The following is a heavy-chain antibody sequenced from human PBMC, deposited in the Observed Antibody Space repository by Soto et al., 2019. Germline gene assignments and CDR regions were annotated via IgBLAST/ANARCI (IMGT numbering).Heavy chain of an antibody. CDR1: GFTVSNNY. CDR3: ATQRGGGGY. J-gene: IGHJ4*02. D-gene: IGHD3-10*01. CDR2: IYSGGYT. Sequence: EVPLVESGGGLIQPGGSLRLSCAVSGFTVSNNYMSWVRQAPGKGLEGVSVIYSGGYTAYGDSVKGRFTISRDNSKNKIYLQMNTLRRDATGVYFWATQRGGGGYWGQGTLVTVSS. V-gene: IGHV3-53*01.